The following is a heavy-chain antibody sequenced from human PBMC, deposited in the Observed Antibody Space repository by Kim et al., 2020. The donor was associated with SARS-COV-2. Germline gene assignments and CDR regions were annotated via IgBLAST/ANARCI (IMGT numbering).Heavy chain of an antibody. J-gene: IGHJ3*01. CDR1: GFTFSSYS. V-gene: IGHV3-23*05. CDR2: ISSRAGNLI. D-gene: IGHD6-25*01. CDR3: AKKYTSDWRAFDF. Sequence: GGSLRLSCAASGFTFSSYSMSWVRQAPGKGLEWVSIISSRAGNLIYYADSVKGRFIISRDNSKNMVYMQMNSLRAEDTAVYYCAKKYTSDWRAFDFWGQG.